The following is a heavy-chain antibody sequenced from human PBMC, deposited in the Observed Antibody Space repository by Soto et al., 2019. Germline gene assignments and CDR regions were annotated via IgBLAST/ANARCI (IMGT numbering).Heavy chain of an antibody. J-gene: IGHJ6*02. CDR2: IYYSGST. V-gene: IGHV4-31*03. Sequence: SETLSLTCTVSGGSISSGGYYWSWIRQHPGKGLEWIGYIYYSGSTYYNPSLKSRVTISVDTSKNQFSLKLSSVTAADTAVYYCAKGGIFWSGYDYYYYYGMDVWGQGTTVTVSS. CDR1: GGSISSGGYY. D-gene: IGHD3-3*01. CDR3: AKGGIFWSGYDYYYYYGMDV.